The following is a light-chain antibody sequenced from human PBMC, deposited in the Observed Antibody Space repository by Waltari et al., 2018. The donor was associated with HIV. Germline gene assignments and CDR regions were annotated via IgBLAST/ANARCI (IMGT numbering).Light chain of an antibody. CDR3: CSYAGTYTWV. CDR1: SSDDGAYNY. CDR2: DIA. J-gene: IGLJ3*02. V-gene: IGLV2-11*01. Sequence: HSALTQPRSVSGSPGKSVTISCTGNSSDDGAYNYVSLYQQHPGKAPKLRIFDIAKRPSGVPDRFSDSESGNTASLTISGLHLGDEANYYCCSYAGTYTWVFGGGPTLTVL.